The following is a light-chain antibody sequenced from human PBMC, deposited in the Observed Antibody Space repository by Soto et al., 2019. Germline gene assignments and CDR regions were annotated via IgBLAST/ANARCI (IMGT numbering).Light chain of an antibody. CDR3: GSYAGRSTWV. V-gene: IGLV2-23*01. Sequence: QSALTQPASVSGSPGQSITITCTGTSSDVGSYNLVSWYQQYPGKAPKLMIYEGSKRPSGVSNRFSGSKSGNTASLTISGLQAEDEADYNCGSYAGRSTWVFGGGTKVTVL. CDR1: SSDVGSYNL. J-gene: IGLJ3*02. CDR2: EGS.